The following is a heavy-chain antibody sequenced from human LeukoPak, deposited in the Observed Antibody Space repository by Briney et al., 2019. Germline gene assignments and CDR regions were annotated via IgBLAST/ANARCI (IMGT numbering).Heavy chain of an antibody. CDR1: GGSFSGYY. V-gene: IGHV4-34*01. CDR2: INHSGST. D-gene: IGHD3-22*01. CDR3: ARGQGNDSDDAFDI. J-gene: IGHJ3*02. Sequence: SETLSLTCAVYGGSFSGYYWSWIRQPPRKGLEWIGEINHSGSTNYNPSLKSRVTIPVDTSKNQFSLKLSSVTAADTAVYYCARGQGNDSDDAFDIWGQGTMVTVSS.